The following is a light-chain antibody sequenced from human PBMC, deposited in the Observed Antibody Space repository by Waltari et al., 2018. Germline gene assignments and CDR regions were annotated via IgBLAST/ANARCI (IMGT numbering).Light chain of an antibody. CDR3: FSYADGRSLV. CDR2: EGT. Sequence: QSALTQPASVSGSSGQSITISCTGSSTDLGSSTLVSWYQHHPDKAPKLLIYEGTERPSGFSHRFSGSKSGNTASLTISNLQAEDEADYYCFSYADGRSLVFGGGTKLTVL. V-gene: IGLV2-23*01. CDR1: STDLGSSTL. J-gene: IGLJ2*01.